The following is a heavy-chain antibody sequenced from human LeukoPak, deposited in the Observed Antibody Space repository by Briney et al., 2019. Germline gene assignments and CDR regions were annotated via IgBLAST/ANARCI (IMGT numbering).Heavy chain of an antibody. Sequence: SETLSLTCAVYGGSFSGYYWSWIRQPPGKGLEWIGEINHSGSTNYNPSLKSRVTISVDTSKNQFSLKLSSVTAADTAVYYCARAPNYYDSSGYYGAYNWFDPWGQGTLVTVSS. V-gene: IGHV4-34*01. D-gene: IGHD3-22*01. CDR2: INHSGST. CDR1: GGSFSGYY. J-gene: IGHJ5*02. CDR3: ARAPNYYDSSGYYGAYNWFDP.